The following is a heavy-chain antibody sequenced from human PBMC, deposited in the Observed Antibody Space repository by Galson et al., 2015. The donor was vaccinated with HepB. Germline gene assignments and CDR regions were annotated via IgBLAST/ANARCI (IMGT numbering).Heavy chain of an antibody. CDR2: ISWNSGSI. CDR1: GFTFDDYA. V-gene: IGHV3-9*01. D-gene: IGHD3-3*01. J-gene: IGHJ6*02. Sequence: SLRLSCAASGFTFDDYAMHWVRQAPGKGLEWVSGISWNSGSIGYADSVKGRFTISRDNAKNSLYLQMNSLRAEDTALYYCAKGGSYDFWSGYPLVWGRGTTVTVSS. CDR3: AKGGSYDFWSGYPLV.